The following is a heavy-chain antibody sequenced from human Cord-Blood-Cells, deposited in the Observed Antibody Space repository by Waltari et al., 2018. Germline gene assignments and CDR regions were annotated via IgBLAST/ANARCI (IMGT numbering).Heavy chain of an antibody. CDR2: IYYSGST. D-gene: IGHD3-3*01. CDR1: GGSISSGGYY. V-gene: IGHV4-31*03. J-gene: IGHJ1*01. Sequence: QVQLQESGPGLVKPSQTLSLTCTVSGGSISSGGYYWSWIRQHPGKGLEWIGYIYYSGSTYYNPSLKSRVTISVDTSKNQFSLKLSSMTAADTAVYYCARTGGEWLEYFQHWGQGTLVTVSS. CDR3: ARTGGEWLEYFQH.